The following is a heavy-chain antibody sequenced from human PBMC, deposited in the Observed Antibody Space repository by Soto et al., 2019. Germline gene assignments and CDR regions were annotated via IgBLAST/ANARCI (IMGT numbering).Heavy chain of an antibody. CDR2: TYSGGNT. V-gene: IGHV3-53*02. CDR1: GFTVYNNY. CDR3: ARAPMSPI. D-gene: IGHD3-22*01. J-gene: IGHJ4*02. Sequence: EVQLVETGGGLIQPGGSLRLSCAASGFTVYNNYMNWVRQAPGKGLEWVSVTYSGGNTFYADSVRGRFTISRDSSKNTLYLQMNSLKDEDTAIYYCARAPMSPIWGQGNLVTGSS.